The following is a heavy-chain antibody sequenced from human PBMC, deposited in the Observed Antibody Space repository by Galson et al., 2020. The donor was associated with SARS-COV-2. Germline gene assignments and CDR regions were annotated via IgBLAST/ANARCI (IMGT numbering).Heavy chain of an antibody. CDR2: IFYSGST. J-gene: IGHJ1*01. CDR1: GGSISSGGYY. V-gene: IGHV4-31*03. Sequence: ASETLSLTCTVSGGSISSGGYYWSWIRQHPGQGLEWIGYIFYSGSTYYNPSLKRRVTISVDTSKNQFSLKLSSVTAADTAVYYCARVDYDSSGYYFGPFQHWGQGTLVTVAS. CDR3: ARVDYDSSGYYFGPFQH. D-gene: IGHD3-22*01.